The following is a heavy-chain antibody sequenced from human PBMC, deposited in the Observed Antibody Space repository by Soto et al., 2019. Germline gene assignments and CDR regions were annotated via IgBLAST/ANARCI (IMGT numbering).Heavy chain of an antibody. CDR3: ARDLGGYDWYFDL. CDR1: GGSISSGGYY. V-gene: IGHV4-31*03. CDR2: IYYSGST. D-gene: IGHD3-16*01. Sequence: QVQLQESGPGLVKPSQTLSLTCTVSGGSISSGGYYWSWIRQHPGKGLEWIGYIYYSGSTYYNPSFKSRVTISVDTSKNQFSRKLSSVTAADTAVYYCARDLGGYDWYFDLWGRGTLVTVSS. J-gene: IGHJ2*01.